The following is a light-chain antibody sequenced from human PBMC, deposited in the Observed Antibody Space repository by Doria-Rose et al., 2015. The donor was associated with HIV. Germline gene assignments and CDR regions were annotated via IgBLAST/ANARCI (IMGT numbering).Light chain of an antibody. J-gene: IGKJ4*01. CDR2: AAS. CDR3: QQSYSTPLT. Sequence: DIQVTQSPSSLSASVGDRVTITCRASQSTGSLLNWYQQKPGKAPKLLIYAASSVQNGVPSRFSGSGSGTDFTLTISSLQPEDFATYFCQQSYSTPLTFGGGTKVEIK. CDR1: QSTGSL. V-gene: IGKV1-39*01.